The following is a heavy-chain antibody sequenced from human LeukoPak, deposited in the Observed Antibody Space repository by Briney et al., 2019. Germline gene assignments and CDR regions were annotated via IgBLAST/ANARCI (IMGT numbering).Heavy chain of an antibody. J-gene: IGHJ4*02. CDR3: AKEGSSGWVPNY. D-gene: IGHD6-19*01. CDR1: GFTFSSYG. Sequence: GGSLRLSCAASGFTFSSYGMHWVRQAPGKGLEWVAVISYDGSNKYYADSVKGRFTISRDNSKNTLYLQMNSLRAEDTAVYYCAKEGSSGWVPNYWGQGALVTVSS. V-gene: IGHV3-30*18. CDR2: ISYDGSNK.